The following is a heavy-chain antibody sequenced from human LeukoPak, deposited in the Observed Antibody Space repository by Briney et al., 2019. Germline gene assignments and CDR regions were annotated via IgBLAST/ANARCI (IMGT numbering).Heavy chain of an antibody. CDR3: ATDPRTSPDDGSGYYIGY. Sequence: ASVKLSCNVSGYTLTELSMHWVRQAPGKGLEGLGGFDPEDGKTIYAQKFQGRVTMTEDRSTDTAYMELSSLRSEDTAVYYCATDPRTSPDDGSGYYIGYWGQGTLVTVSS. J-gene: IGHJ4*02. CDR1: GYTLTELS. CDR2: FDPEDGKT. V-gene: IGHV1-24*01. D-gene: IGHD3-22*01.